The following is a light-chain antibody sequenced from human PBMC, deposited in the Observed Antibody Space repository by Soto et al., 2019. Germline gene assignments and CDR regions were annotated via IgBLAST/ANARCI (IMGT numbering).Light chain of an antibody. Sequence: DIQMTQSPSTLSGSVGDRVTITCRASQTISSWLALYQQNPGKAPKLLIYKASTLKSGVPSRFSGSGSGTEFTLTISSLQPDDFATYYCQHYNSYSEAFGQGTKVE. CDR3: QHYNSYSEA. CDR2: KAS. V-gene: IGKV1-5*03. CDR1: QTISSW. J-gene: IGKJ1*01.